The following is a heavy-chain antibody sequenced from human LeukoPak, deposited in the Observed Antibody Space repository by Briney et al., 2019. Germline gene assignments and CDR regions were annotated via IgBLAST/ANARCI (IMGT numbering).Heavy chain of an antibody. CDR1: GFTFSSYG. CDR3: AREDTAMAFDY. J-gene: IGHJ4*02. V-gene: IGHV3-30*03. CDR2: ISYDGSNK. Sequence: PGGSLRLSCAASGFTFSSYGMHWVRQAPGKGLEWVAVISYDGSNKYYADSVKGRFTISRDNSKNTLYLQMNSLRAEDTAVYYCAREDTAMAFDYWGQGTLVTVSS. D-gene: IGHD5-18*01.